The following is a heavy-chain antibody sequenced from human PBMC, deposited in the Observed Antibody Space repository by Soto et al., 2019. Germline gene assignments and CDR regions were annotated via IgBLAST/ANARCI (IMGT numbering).Heavy chain of an antibody. Sequence: QVQLVESGGGVVQPGRSLRLSCAASGFTFSSYGMHWVRQAPGKGLEWVAVIWYDGSNKYYADSVKGRFTISRDNSKNTLYLQMNSLRAEDTAVYYCARDGYSGYGMDVWGQGTTVTVSS. D-gene: IGHD5-12*01. CDR2: IWYDGSNK. CDR1: GFTFSSYG. V-gene: IGHV3-33*01. CDR3: ARDGYSGYGMDV. J-gene: IGHJ6*02.